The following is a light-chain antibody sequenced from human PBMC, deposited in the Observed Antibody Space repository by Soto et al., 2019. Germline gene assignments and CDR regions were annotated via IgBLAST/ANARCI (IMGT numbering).Light chain of an antibody. CDR2: DAS. CDR3: QQYNNWPPIT. V-gene: IGKV3-15*01. CDR1: ESVSSK. Sequence: EIAMTQSPATLSVSPGERATLSCRASESVSSKLVWYQKKPGQAPRLLIHDASTRATGIPARFSGSGSATEFTLTISSLQSEDFAVYYCQQYNNWPPITFGQGTRLEIK. J-gene: IGKJ5*01.